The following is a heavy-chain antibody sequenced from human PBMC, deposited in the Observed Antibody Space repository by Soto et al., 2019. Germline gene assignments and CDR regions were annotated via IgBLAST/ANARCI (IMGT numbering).Heavy chain of an antibody. Sequence: GGSLRLSCVASGLPVAGSYMAWVRQAPGKGLEWASVIYNDGTTYYSQSVEGRFTISRDNAKNSLYLQMNSLRAEDTAVYYCARDALPEYTSYYFDYWGQGTLVTVSS. CDR2: IYNDGTT. V-gene: IGHV3-53*01. CDR3: ARDALPEYTSYYFDY. CDR1: GLPVAGSY. D-gene: IGHD1-26*01. J-gene: IGHJ4*02.